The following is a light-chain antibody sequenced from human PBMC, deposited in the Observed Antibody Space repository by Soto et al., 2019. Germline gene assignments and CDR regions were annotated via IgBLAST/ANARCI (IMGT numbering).Light chain of an antibody. J-gene: IGLJ1*01. CDR1: SSDVGAYNY. CDR3: TSYAGGNNV. V-gene: IGLV2-8*01. CDR2: EVN. Sequence: QSALTQPPSASXSPGQSVTISCSGTSSDVGAYNYVSWYQQHPGKVPKLMVYEVNKRPSGVPDRFSGSKSGNTASLTVSGLQAEDEADYYCTSYAGGNNVFGTGTKVTVL.